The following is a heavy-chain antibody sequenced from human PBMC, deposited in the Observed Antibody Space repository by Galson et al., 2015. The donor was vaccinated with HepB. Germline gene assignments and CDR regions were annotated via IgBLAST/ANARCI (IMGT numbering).Heavy chain of an antibody. CDR1: GYSFTSYW. V-gene: IGHV5-10-1*01. CDR2: MDPSDSYT. D-gene: IGHD2-2*01. CDR3: ARRNIVVGDGGYYYYCGMDV. J-gene: IGHJ6*02. Sequence: QSGAEVKKPGESLRISCKGSGYSFTSYWISWVRQMPGKGLEWMGRMDPSDSYTNYSPSFQGHVTISADKSISTAYLQWSSLKASDTAMYYCARRNIVVGDGGYYYYCGMDVWGQGTTVTVSS.